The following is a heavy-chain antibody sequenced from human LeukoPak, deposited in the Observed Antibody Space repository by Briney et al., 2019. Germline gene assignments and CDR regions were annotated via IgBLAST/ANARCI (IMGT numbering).Heavy chain of an antibody. J-gene: IGHJ3*02. D-gene: IGHD3-22*01. CDR1: GFTFSSHA. Sequence: PGGSLRLSCAASGFTFSSHAMNWVRRAPGKGLEWVSVVSGSGGSTFYADSVKGRFTISRDNSKNTLFLQMNSLRAEDTAVYYCANDGAYYDSSTDAFDIWGQGTMVTVSS. V-gene: IGHV3-23*01. CDR3: ANDGAYYDSSTDAFDI. CDR2: VSGSGGST.